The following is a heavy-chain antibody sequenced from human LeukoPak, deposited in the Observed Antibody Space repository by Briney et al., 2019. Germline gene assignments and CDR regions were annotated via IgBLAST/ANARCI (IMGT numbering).Heavy chain of an antibody. CDR3: AGTWVGATYYFDY. J-gene: IGHJ4*02. D-gene: IGHD1-26*01. CDR1: GYSFTIYW. CDR2: IYPGDSDT. Sequence: GESLKISCKGSGYSFTIYWIGWVRQLPGKGLEWMGIIYPGDSDTRYSPSFQGQVTISADKSISTAYLQWSSLKASDTAMYYCAGTWVGATYYFDYWGQGTLVTVSS. V-gene: IGHV5-51*01.